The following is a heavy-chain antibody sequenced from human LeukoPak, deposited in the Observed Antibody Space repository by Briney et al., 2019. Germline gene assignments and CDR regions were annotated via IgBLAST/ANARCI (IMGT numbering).Heavy chain of an antibody. CDR1: GGSISSYY. V-gene: IGHV4-59*08. J-gene: IGHJ5*02. CDR2: IYYSGST. Sequence: SETLSLTCTVSGGSISSYYWSWIRQPPGKGLEWIGYIYYSGSTNYNPSLKSRVTISVDTSKNQFSLKLSSVTAADTAVYYCARHEIFGVVIMSGFDPWGQGTLVTVSS. CDR3: ARHEIFGVVIMSGFDP. D-gene: IGHD3-3*01.